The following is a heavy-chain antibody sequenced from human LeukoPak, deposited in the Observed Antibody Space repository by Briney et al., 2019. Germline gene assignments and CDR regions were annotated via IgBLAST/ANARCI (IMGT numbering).Heavy chain of an antibody. CDR1: GFTFSSYW. CDR2: INSDGSST. Sequence: GGSLRLSCVASGFTFSSYWMHWVRQAPGKGLVWVSRINSDGSSTTYADSVKGRFTISRDNAKNSLYLQMNGLRAEDTAVYYCARGRELLGWYFDLWGRGTLVTVSS. V-gene: IGHV3-74*01. D-gene: IGHD1-7*01. CDR3: ARGRELLGWYFDL. J-gene: IGHJ2*01.